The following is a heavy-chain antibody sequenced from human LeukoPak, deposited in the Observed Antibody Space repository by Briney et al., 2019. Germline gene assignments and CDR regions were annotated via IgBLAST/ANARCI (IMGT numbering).Heavy chain of an antibody. V-gene: IGHV3-21*01. CDR2: ISSSSSYI. CDR1: GFTFSSYS. J-gene: IGHJ4*02. D-gene: IGHD2-15*01. CDR3: ARDFGGYCSGGSCYSGWSDY. Sequence: GGSLRLSCAASGFTFSSYSMNWVRQAPGKGLEWVSSISSSSSYIYYADSVKGRFTISRDNAKNSLYLQMNSLRAEDTAVYYCARDFGGYCSGGSCYSGWSDYWGQGTLVTVSS.